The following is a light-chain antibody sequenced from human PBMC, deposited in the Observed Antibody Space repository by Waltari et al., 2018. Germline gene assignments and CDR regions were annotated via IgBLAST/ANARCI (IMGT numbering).Light chain of an antibody. CDR2: RSE. Sequence: QSALTQPPAASGTPGQRLIISCSGSGSNIGTNFVYWYQQFPGTAPKLLIYRSEQRASGFPDRFSGSKSGSSASLAISGLQSEDESLYYCAAWDDSLSAVVFGGGTQVTVL. J-gene: IGLJ7*01. V-gene: IGLV1-47*01. CDR3: AAWDDSLSAVV. CDR1: GSNIGTNF.